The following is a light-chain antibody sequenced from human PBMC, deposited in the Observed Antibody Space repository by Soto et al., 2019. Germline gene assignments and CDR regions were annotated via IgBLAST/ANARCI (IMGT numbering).Light chain of an antibody. V-gene: IGLV2-14*01. Sequence: QSVLTQPASVSGSPGQSITISCTGTNSDIGAYVFVSWYQQHPGKAPQLMIYEVSNRPSGVSNRFSGSKSGNTASLTISGLQAEDESDYYCSAYTTNSTVIFGGGTKLTVL. CDR2: EVS. J-gene: IGLJ2*01. CDR1: NSDIGAYVF. CDR3: SAYTTNSTVI.